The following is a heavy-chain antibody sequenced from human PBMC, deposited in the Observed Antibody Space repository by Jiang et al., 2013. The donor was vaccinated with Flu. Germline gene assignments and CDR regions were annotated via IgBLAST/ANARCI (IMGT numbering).Heavy chain of an antibody. J-gene: IGHJ4*02. CDR1: GGSISSYY. V-gene: IGHV4-59*01. CDR2: ISYTGGT. D-gene: IGHD6-19*01. Sequence: QLVESGPGLVKPSETLSLSCTVSGGSISSYYWSWIRLPPGKGLEWIGQISYTGGTSYNPSLKSRVTISIDTSKSQFSLKLSSVTAADTAVYYCARVVIDSNGWYHFDYWGQGTLVTVSS. CDR3: ARVVIDSNGWYHFDY.